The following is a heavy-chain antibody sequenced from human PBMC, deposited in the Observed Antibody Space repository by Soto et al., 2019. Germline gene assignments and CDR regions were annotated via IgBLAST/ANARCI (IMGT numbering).Heavy chain of an antibody. J-gene: IGHJ1*01. Sequence: QITLKESGPTLVKPTQTLTLACTFSGFSLSTSGVGVGWIRQPPGKALEWLALIYWDDDKRYSPSLKSRLTIXKXXAKNQVVLTMTNMDPVDTGTCYCAHKGAGYRGLKYWCQGTLVTVSS. CDR2: IYWDDDK. V-gene: IGHV2-5*02. CDR3: AHKGAGYRGLKY. CDR1: GFSLSTSGVG. D-gene: IGHD6-25*01.